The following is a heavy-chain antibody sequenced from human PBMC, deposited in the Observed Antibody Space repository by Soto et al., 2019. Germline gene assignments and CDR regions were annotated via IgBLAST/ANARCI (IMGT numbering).Heavy chain of an antibody. D-gene: IGHD2-15*01. CDR2: TYYRSKWYN. J-gene: IGHJ6*02. Sequence: SQTLSLTCAISGDSVSSNSAAWNWIRQSPSRGLEWLGRTYYRSKWYNDYAVSVKSRITINPDTSKNQFSLQLNSVTPEDTAVYYCARAMVAATQSYYYYSGMDVWGQGTTVTVSS. CDR3: ARAMVAATQSYYYYSGMDV. CDR1: GDSVSSNSAA. V-gene: IGHV6-1*01.